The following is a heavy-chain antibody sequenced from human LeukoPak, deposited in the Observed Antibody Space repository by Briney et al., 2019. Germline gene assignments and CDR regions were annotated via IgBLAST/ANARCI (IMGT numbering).Heavy chain of an antibody. D-gene: IGHD1-14*01. CDR1: GFTFSSYG. Sequence: PGGSLRLSCAASGFTFSSYGMHWVRQAPGKGLEWVAFIRYDGSNKYYADSVKGRFTISRDNSKNTLYLQMNSLRAEDTAVYYCATLFITSFDYWGQGTLVTVSS. CDR3: ATLFITSFDY. CDR2: IRYDGSNK. V-gene: IGHV3-30*02. J-gene: IGHJ4*02.